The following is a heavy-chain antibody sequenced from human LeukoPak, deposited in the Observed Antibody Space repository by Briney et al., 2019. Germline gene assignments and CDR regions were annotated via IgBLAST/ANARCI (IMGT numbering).Heavy chain of an antibody. CDR2: ISSSSSYI. CDR1: GFTFSSYS. Sequence: KPGGSLRLSCAASGFTFSSYSMNWVRQAPGKGLEWVSSISSSSSYIYYADSVKGRFTISRDNAKNTLYLQMITLRAEDTAVYYCAKDAMAVAGNVNWFDPWGQGTLVTVSS. V-gene: IGHV3-21*04. D-gene: IGHD6-19*01. CDR3: AKDAMAVAGNVNWFDP. J-gene: IGHJ5*02.